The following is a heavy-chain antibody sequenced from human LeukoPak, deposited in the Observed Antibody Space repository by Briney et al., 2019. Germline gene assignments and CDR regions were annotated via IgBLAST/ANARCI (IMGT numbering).Heavy chain of an antibody. Sequence: GGSLRLSCAASGFTFNSYWMHWVRQGPGKGLVWVSRINSDGTTTTYADSVKGRFTISRDNSKNTLYLQMNSLRAEDTAVYYCARDLRYSGSYFSYWGQGTLVTVSS. CDR2: INSDGTTT. V-gene: IGHV3-74*01. D-gene: IGHD1-26*01. J-gene: IGHJ4*02. CDR3: ARDLRYSGSYFSY. CDR1: GFTFNSYW.